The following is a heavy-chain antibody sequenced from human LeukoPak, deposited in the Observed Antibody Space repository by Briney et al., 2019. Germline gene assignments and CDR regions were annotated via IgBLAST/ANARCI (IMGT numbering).Heavy chain of an antibody. CDR1: GFTFSSYG. J-gene: IGHJ4*02. CDR3: AKGYCTSTSCYRHDY. Sequence: GRSLRLSCAASGFTFSSYGMHWVRQAPGKGLEWVAVISYDGSNKYYADSVKGRFTISRDNSKNTVCLQMSSLRAEDTALYYCAKGYCTSTSCYRHDYWGQGTLVTVSS. D-gene: IGHD2-2*01. CDR2: ISYDGSNK. V-gene: IGHV3-30*18.